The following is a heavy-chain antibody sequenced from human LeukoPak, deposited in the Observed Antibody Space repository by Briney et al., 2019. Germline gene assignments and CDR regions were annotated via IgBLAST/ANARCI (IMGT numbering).Heavy chain of an antibody. D-gene: IGHD3-10*01. CDR2: ISSNGGST. J-gene: IGHJ3*02. V-gene: IGHV3-64*01. CDR3: AKSEYYYSSGSYYFDAFDI. Sequence: GGSLRLSCAASGFTFSSYAMHWVRQAPGKGLEYVSAISSNGGSTYYANSVKGRFTISRDNSKNTLYLQMNSLRAEDTAVYYCAKSEYYYSSGSYYFDAFDIWGQGTMVTVSS. CDR1: GFTFSSYA.